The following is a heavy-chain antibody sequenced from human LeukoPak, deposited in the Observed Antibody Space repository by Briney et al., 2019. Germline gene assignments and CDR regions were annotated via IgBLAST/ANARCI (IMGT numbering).Heavy chain of an antibody. D-gene: IGHD2-2*01. V-gene: IGHV3-74*01. CDR2: INTDGSDT. J-gene: IGHJ4*02. CDR3: ARARGGYCSSTSCWGLDY. Sequence: GGSLRLSCAASGFTFSSYWMHWVRHAPGKGLVWVSRINTDGSDTNYADSVKGRFTISRDNAKSTLYLQMNSLRVEDTAVYYCARARGGYCSSTSCWGLDYWGQGTLVTVSS. CDR1: GFTFSSYW.